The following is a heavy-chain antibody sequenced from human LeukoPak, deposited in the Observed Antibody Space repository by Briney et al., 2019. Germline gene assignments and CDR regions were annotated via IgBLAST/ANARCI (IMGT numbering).Heavy chain of an antibody. D-gene: IGHD1-26*01. Sequence: GGSLRLSCAASGFTFSIYEMNWVRQAPGKGLEWVAVISYDGSNKYYADSVKGRFTISRDNSKNTLYLQMNSLRAEDTAVYYCRGLIVGATTADYWGQGTLVTVSS. CDR1: GFTFSIYE. CDR2: ISYDGSNK. V-gene: IGHV3-30*04. J-gene: IGHJ4*02. CDR3: RGLIVGATTADY.